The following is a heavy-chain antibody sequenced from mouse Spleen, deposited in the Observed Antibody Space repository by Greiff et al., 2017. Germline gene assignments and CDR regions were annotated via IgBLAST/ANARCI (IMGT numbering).Heavy chain of an antibody. J-gene: IGHJ3*01. CDR3: ARSNYGSSYGWFAY. CDR2: IYPGSGST. Sequence: QVQLQQSGAELVKPGASVKMSCKASGYTFTSYWITWVKQRPGQGLEWIGDIYPGSGSTNYNEKFKSKATLTVDTSSSTAYMQLSSLTSEDSAVYYCARSNYGSSYGWFAYWGQGTLVTVSA. D-gene: IGHD1-1*01. CDR1: GYTFTSYW. V-gene: IGHV1-55*01.